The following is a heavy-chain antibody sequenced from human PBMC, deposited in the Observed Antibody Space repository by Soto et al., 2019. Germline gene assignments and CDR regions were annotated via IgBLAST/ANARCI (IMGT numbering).Heavy chain of an antibody. CDR2: IYYTGNT. D-gene: IGHD3-3*01. CDR1: GGSVISGSYY. Sequence: SETLSLTCTVSGGSVISGSYYLSWIRQHPGRGLEWIVYIYYTGNTYYNPSLKSRLAISVDTSKNQFSLKLTSVTAADTAVYYCSRDPRIAYYHEPWGQGTLVTVSS. V-gene: IGHV4-31*03. CDR3: SRDPRIAYYHEP. J-gene: IGHJ5*02.